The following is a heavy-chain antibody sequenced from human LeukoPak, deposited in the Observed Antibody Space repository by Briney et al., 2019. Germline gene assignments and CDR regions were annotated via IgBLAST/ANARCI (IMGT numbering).Heavy chain of an antibody. V-gene: IGHV4-34*01. CDR2: INHSGST. CDR1: GGSFSGYY. CDR3: AREGVSSSWFDY. D-gene: IGHD6-13*01. Sequence: SETLSLTCAVYGGSFSGYYWSWIRQPPGKGLEWIGEINHSGSTNYNPSLKSRVTISVDTSKNQFSLKLSSVTAADTAVYYCAREGVSSSWFDYWGQGTLVTVSS. J-gene: IGHJ4*02.